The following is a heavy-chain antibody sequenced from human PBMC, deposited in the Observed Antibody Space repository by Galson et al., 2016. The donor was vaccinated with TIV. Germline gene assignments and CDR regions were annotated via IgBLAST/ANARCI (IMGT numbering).Heavy chain of an antibody. CDR3: AVWANTYYFAL. V-gene: IGHV1-46*01. CDR2: IDPSSGGT. J-gene: IGHJ4*02. D-gene: IGHD7-27*01. CDR1: GYTFITYY. Sequence: VKVSCKASGYTFITYYMHWVRQAPGQGLEWVGVIDPSSGGTTYAQKFQGRVTMTRDTSTSTVYMDLSSLRSDDTAVFYCAVWANTYYFALWGQGTLVTVSS.